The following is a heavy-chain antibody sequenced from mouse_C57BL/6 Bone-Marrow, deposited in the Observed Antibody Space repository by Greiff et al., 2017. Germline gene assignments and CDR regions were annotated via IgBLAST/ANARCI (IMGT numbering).Heavy chain of an antibody. D-gene: IGHD2-5*01. V-gene: IGHV1-52*01. CDR1: GYTFTSYW. J-gene: IGHJ4*01. CDR3: ARAYSNYGYYAMDY. Sequence: QVQLQQSGAELVRPGSSVKLSCKASGYTFTSYWMHWVKQRPIQGLEWIGNIDPSDSETHYNQKFKDKATLTVDKSSSTAYMQLSSLTSEDSAVYYCARAYSNYGYYAMDYWGQGTSVTVSS. CDR2: IDPSDSET.